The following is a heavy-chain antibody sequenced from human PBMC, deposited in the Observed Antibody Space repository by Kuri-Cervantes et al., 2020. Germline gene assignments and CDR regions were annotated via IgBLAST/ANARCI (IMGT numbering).Heavy chain of an antibody. Sequence: GGSLTLSCAASGFTFISYSMHWVRQAPGKGLEWVAVISNDGSHMYYVDPVKGRFTISRDSAKNSLYLQMHSLRAEDTAVYYCAKDSLRYYYYGMDVWGQGTTVTVSS. D-gene: IGHD3-10*01. J-gene: IGHJ6*02. CDR2: ISNDGSHM. CDR1: GFTFISYS. V-gene: IGHV3-30*18. CDR3: AKDSLRYYYYGMDV.